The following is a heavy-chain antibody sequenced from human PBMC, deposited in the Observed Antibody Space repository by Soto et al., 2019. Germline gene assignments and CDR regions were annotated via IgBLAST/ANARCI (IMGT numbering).Heavy chain of an antibody. CDR2: IYYSGST. V-gene: IGHV4-39*01. CDR1: GGSISSSSYY. CDR3: ARRIVGAPPPFAY. D-gene: IGHD1-26*01. J-gene: IGHJ4*02. Sequence: QLQLQESGPGLVKPSETLSLTCTVSGGSISSSSYYWGWIRQPPGKGLEWIGSIYYSGSTYYNPSPQRRVXXSXAXXKTPFSPKLSSVTAADPAVYYCARRIVGAPPPFAYWGQGTLVTVSS.